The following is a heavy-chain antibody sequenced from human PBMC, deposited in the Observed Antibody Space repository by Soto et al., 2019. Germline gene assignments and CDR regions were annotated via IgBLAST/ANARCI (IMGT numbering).Heavy chain of an antibody. J-gene: IGHJ5*02. CDR3: ARPYCSGGSCYHNWFDP. D-gene: IGHD2-15*01. Sequence: PGESLKISCKGSGYSFTSYWIGWVRQMPGKGLEWMGIIYPGDSDTRYSPSFQGQVTISADKSISTAYLQWSSLKASDTAMYYCARPYCSGGSCYHNWFDPWGQGTLVTVSS. CDR1: GYSFTSYW. V-gene: IGHV5-51*01. CDR2: IYPGDSDT.